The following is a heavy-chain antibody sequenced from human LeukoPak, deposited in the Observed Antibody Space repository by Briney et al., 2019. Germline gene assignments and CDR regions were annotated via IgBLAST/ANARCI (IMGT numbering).Heavy chain of an antibody. D-gene: IGHD2-21*02. Sequence: SETLSLTCIVSGDSISSTSYYWAWLRQPPGKGLEWIGMIFYSGSAYYTPSLRDRVTLSVDTSRNQFSLNLISVTAADTGVYFCARQQSDTSLFDPWGQGTLVTVSS. CDR1: GDSISSTSYY. CDR3: ARQQSDTSLFDP. CDR2: IFYSGSA. V-gene: IGHV4-39*01. J-gene: IGHJ5*02.